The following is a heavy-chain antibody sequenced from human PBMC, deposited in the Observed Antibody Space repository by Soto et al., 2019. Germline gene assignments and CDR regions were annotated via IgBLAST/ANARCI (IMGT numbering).Heavy chain of an antibody. CDR2: ISGSGGST. Sequence: EVQLLESGGGLLQPGGSLRLSCAASGFTFSSHAMNWVRQAPGKGLEWVSTISGSGGSTYYADSVKGRFTISRDNSKNTLYLQMNSLRVEDTAVYYCAKVAAGCSSTICYSDYWGQGTVVTVSS. CDR1: GFTFSSHA. CDR3: AKVAAGCSSTICYSDY. D-gene: IGHD2-2*01. J-gene: IGHJ4*02. V-gene: IGHV3-23*01.